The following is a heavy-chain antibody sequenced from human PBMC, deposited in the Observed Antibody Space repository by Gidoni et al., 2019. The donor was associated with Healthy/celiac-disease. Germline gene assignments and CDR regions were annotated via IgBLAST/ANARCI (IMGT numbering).Heavy chain of an antibody. Sequence: EVQLVESGGGLVQPGGSLRLSCAASGFTVSSNYMIWVRQAPGKGLEWVSVIYSGGSTYYADSVKGRFTISRDNSKNTLYLQMNSLRAEDTAVYYCASPGSYYDYYYYGMDVWGQGTTVTVSS. V-gene: IGHV3-66*01. CDR1: GFTVSSNY. CDR2: IYSGGST. J-gene: IGHJ6*02. D-gene: IGHD1-26*01. CDR3: ASPGSYYDYYYYGMDV.